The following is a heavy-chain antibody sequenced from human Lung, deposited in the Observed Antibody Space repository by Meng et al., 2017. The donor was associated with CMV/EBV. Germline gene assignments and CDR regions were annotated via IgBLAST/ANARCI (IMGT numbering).Heavy chain of an antibody. CDR2: ISSSGSTI. D-gene: IGHD2-2*02. Sequence: GGSXRLXCAASGFTFSSYEMNWVRQAPGKGLEWVSYISSSGSTIYYADSVKGRFTISRDNAKNSLYLQMNSLRAEDTAVYYCARDGGLVVVPAAIRFDYYYYGMDVWXQGTTVTVSS. J-gene: IGHJ6*02. V-gene: IGHV3-48*03. CDR1: GFTFSSYE. CDR3: ARDGGLVVVPAAIRFDYYYYGMDV.